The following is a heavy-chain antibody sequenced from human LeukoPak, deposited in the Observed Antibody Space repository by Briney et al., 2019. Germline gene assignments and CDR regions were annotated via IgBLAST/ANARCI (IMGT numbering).Heavy chain of an antibody. Sequence: SETLSLTCTVSGGSISTTNYYWGWIRQSPGKGLEWLGCVYYSGSTYYNPSLKSRVAISVDTSQNQFSLQLTSVTAADTAVYYCARVSGRFTWYFDLWGRGTLVTVSS. CDR3: ARVSGRFTWYFDL. J-gene: IGHJ2*01. CDR1: GGSISTTNYY. CDR2: VYYSGST. V-gene: IGHV4-39*07.